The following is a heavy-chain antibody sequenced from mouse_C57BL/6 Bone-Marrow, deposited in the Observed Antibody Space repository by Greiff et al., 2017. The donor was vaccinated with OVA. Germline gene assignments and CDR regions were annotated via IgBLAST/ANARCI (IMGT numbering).Heavy chain of an antibody. D-gene: IGHD1-1*02. V-gene: IGHV1-15*01. CDR1: GYTFTDYE. CDR3: TRVGVGVYFDY. J-gene: IGHJ2*01. CDR2: IDPETGGT. Sequence: QVQLQQSGAELVRPGASVTLSCKASGYTFTDYEMHWVKQTPVHGLEWIGAIDPETGGTAYNQKFKGKAILTADKSSSTAYMELRSLTSEDSAVYYCTRVGVGVYFDYWGQGTTLTVSS.